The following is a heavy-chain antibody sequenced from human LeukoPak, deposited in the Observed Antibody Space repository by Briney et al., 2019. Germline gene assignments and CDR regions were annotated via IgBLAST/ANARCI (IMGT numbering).Heavy chain of an antibody. CDR2: IYTSGST. CDR3: ARHDYRNYWFDP. CDR1: GGSISSYY. D-gene: IGHD4-11*01. Sequence: SETLSLTCTVSGGSISSYYWSWIRQPPGKGLEWIGYIYTSGSTNYNPSLKSRVTISVDTSKNQFSLKLRSVTAADTAVYYCARHDYRNYWFDPWGQGTLVTVSS. V-gene: IGHV4-4*09. J-gene: IGHJ5*02.